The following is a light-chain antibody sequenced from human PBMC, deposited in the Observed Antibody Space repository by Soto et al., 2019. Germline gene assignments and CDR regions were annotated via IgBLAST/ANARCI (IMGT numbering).Light chain of an antibody. Sequence: QSVLTQPPSASGTPGQRVTISCSGSSSNFGSSTVNWYRQVPGTAPKLLMYNNNQRPSGVPDRFSGSKSGTSASLAISGLQSEDEADYYCATWDKSLNGQVFGGGTQLTVL. V-gene: IGLV1-44*01. CDR3: ATWDKSLNGQV. CDR2: NNN. CDR1: SSNFGSST. J-gene: IGLJ3*02.